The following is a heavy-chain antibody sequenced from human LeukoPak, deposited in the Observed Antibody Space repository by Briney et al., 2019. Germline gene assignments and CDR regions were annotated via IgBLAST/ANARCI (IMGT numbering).Heavy chain of an antibody. CDR1: GGSFSGYY. Sequence: SETLSLTCAVYGGSFSGYYWSWIRQPPGQGLKWIGGINHRGSTNYNPSLTSRVTISVDTSKNQFSLNLSSVTAADTAVYYCARGRDGYNYVYYYYYYMDVWGKGTTVTVSS. J-gene: IGHJ6*03. D-gene: IGHD5-24*01. CDR3: ARGRDGYNYVYYYYYYMDV. CDR2: INHRGST. V-gene: IGHV4-34*01.